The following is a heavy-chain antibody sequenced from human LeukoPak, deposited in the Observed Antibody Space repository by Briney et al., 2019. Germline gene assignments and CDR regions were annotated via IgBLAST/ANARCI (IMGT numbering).Heavy chain of an antibody. Sequence: TGGSLRLSCAASGFTFSSYAMSWVRQAPGKGLEWVSAISGSGGSTYYVDSVKGRFTISRDNSKNTLYLQMNSLRAEDTAVYYCARVRAGLQPAPYDYWGQGTLVTVSS. CDR2: ISGSGGST. CDR3: ARVRAGLQPAPYDY. V-gene: IGHV3-23*01. J-gene: IGHJ4*02. D-gene: IGHD6-19*01. CDR1: GFTFSSYA.